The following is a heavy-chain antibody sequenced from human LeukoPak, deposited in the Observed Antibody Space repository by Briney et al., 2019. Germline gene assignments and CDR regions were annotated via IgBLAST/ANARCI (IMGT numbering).Heavy chain of an antibody. J-gene: IGHJ3*02. CDR3: ARIRDGYNDAYDI. CDR1: GYTFTNYY. CDR2: INPGGDNT. D-gene: IGHD5-24*01. V-gene: IGHV1-46*01. Sequence: ASVKVSCEASGYTFTNYYIHWVRQAPGQGLEWMGLINPGGDNTDYAQDFQGRVTMTRDTSTSTVYMGLSSLRSEDTAVYYCARIRDGYNDAYDIWGQGTMVTVSS.